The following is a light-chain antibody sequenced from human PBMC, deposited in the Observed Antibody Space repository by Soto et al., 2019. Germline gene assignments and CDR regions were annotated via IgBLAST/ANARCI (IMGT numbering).Light chain of an antibody. V-gene: IGLV2-14*01. CDR3: SSYTTSSTVV. J-gene: IGLJ2*01. CDR1: NSDVGGYNY. Sequence: QSALTQPASISGSPGQSITISCTGTNSDVGGYNYVSWYQQYPGKAPKLRIYDVDNRPSGVSYRFSGSKSGKTASLTISGLQAEDEADYYCSSYTTSSTVVFGGWTKLTVL. CDR2: DVD.